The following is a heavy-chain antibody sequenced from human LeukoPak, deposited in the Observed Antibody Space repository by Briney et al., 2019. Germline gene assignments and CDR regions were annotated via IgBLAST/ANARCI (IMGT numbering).Heavy chain of an antibody. CDR3: AKEGYRYGYAIDY. J-gene: IGHJ4*02. D-gene: IGHD5-18*01. CDR1: GFTFSTYA. V-gene: IGHV3-23*01. Sequence: QPGGSLRVSCAASGFTFSTYAMSWVRQAPGKGLEWVSAISGSGGSTYYADSVKGWFTISRDNSKNTLYLQMNSLRAEDTAVYYCAKEGYRYGYAIDYWGQGTLVTVSS. CDR2: ISGSGGST.